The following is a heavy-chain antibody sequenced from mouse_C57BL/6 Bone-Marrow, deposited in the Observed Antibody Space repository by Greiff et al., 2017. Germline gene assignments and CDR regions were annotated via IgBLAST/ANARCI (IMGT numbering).Heavy chain of an antibody. J-gene: IGHJ2*01. CDR3: ARGGQVYYFDD. V-gene: IGHV1-61*01. Sequence: QVQLQQPGAELVRPGSSVKLSCKASGYTFTSYWMDWVKQRPGQGLEWIGNIYPSDSETHYNQKFKDKATLTVDKSSSTAYMQLSSLTSEDSAVYLWARGGQVYYFDDWGQGATLTGSS. D-gene: IGHD3-2*02. CDR2: IYPSDSET. CDR1: GYTFTSYW.